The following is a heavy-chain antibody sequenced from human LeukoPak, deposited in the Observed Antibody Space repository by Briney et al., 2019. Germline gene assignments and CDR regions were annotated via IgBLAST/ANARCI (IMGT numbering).Heavy chain of an antibody. D-gene: IGHD6-19*01. CDR1: GYTFTSYY. V-gene: IGHV1-46*01. J-gene: IGHJ4*02. CDR3: ARVVMRGWYYFDY. CDR2: INPSGGST. Sequence: GASVKVSCKASGYTFTSYYMHWVRQAPGQGLEGMGIINPSGGSTSYAQKFQARVTMTRDTSTSTVYMALSSLRSEDTAVYYCARVVMRGWYYFDYWGQGTLVTVSS.